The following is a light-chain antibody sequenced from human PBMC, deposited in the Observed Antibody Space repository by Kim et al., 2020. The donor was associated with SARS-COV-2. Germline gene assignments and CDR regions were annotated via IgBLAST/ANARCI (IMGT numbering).Light chain of an antibody. Sequence: VALGQTARINCGGNNIGTKNVHWFQQKPGQAPVLVICGDSNRPSGIPERFSGSNSGNTATLTISRAQPGDEADYYCQVWDSSTGVFGGGTQLTVL. V-gene: IGLV3-9*01. CDR1: NIGTKN. CDR3: QVWDSSTGV. J-gene: IGLJ3*02. CDR2: GDS.